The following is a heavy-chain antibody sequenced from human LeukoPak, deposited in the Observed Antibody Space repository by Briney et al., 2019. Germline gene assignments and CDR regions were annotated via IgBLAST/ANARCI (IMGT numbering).Heavy chain of an antibody. CDR1: GYTFTGYF. J-gene: IGHJ4*02. Sequence: ASVKVSCKASGYTFTGYFLHWVRQAPGQGLEWMGWINSNSGATHYARKFQGRVTMTRDTSISTAYMELSRLRSDDTAVYYCARGLGGSGSYFLTFDYWGQGTLVTVSA. D-gene: IGHD1-26*01. CDR2: INSNSGAT. CDR3: ARGLGGSGSYFLTFDY. V-gene: IGHV1-2*02.